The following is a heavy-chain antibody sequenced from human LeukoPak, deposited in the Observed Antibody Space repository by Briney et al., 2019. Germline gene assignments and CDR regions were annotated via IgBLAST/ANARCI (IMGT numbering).Heavy chain of an antibody. CDR2: INHSGST. D-gene: IGHD1-26*01. V-gene: IGHV4-34*01. J-gene: IGHJ6*02. Sequence: PSETLSLTCAVYGGSFSGYYWSWIRQPPGKGLEWIGEINHSGSTNYNPSLKSRVTISVDTSKNQFSLKVSSVTAADTAVYYCAREWELRVGTDVWGQGTTVTVSS. CDR1: GGSFSGYY. CDR3: AREWELRVGTDV.